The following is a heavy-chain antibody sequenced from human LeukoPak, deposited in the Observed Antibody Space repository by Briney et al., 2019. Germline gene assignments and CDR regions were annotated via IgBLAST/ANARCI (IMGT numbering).Heavy chain of an antibody. D-gene: IGHD3-22*01. CDR2: ISSSSSTI. J-gene: IGHJ4*02. Sequence: GGSLRLSCAASGFTFSSYSMNWVRQAPGKGLEWVSYISSSSSTIYYADSVKGRFTISRDNAKNSLYLQMNSLRAEDTAVYYCARVDSNYYDSSGYSDYWGQGTLVTVSS. CDR3: ARVDSNYYDSSGYSDY. CDR1: GFTFSSYS. V-gene: IGHV3-48*01.